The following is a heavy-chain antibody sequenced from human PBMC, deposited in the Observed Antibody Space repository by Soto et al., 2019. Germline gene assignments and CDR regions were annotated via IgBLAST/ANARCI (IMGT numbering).Heavy chain of an antibody. Sequence: QVQLVQSGAEVKKPGSSVKVSCKASGGTFSSYTISWVRQAPGQGREWMGRIIPILGIANYAQKFQGRVTITAHKSTSTAYMELSSLRSEDTAVYYCARGEGDGYTHEGVDWYFDLWGRGTLVTVSS. J-gene: IGHJ2*01. V-gene: IGHV1-69*02. CDR3: ARGEGDGYTHEGVDWYFDL. CDR2: IIPILGIA. D-gene: IGHD5-12*01. CDR1: GGTFSSYT.